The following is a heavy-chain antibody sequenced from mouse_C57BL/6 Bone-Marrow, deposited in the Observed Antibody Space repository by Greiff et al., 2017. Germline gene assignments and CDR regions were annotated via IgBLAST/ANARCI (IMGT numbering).Heavy chain of an antibody. J-gene: IGHJ4*01. Sequence: QVQLQQSGAELVKPGASVKLSCKASGYTFTEYTIHWVKQRSGQGLEWIGWFYPGSGSIKYNEKFKDKATLTADKSSSTVYMELSRLTSDDSAVYFCARHEEGLRLRGYAMDYWGQGTSVTVSS. V-gene: IGHV1-62-2*01. CDR2: FYPGSGSI. D-gene: IGHD3-2*02. CDR3: ARHEEGLRLRGYAMDY. CDR1: GYTFTEYT.